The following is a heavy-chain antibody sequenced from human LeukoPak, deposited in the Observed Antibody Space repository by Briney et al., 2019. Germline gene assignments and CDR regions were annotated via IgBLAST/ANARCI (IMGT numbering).Heavy chain of an antibody. CDR2: IYYSGST. D-gene: IGHD5-18*01. V-gene: IGHV4-39*01. CDR3: ARHKKSIVDSDMGP. J-gene: IGHJ5*02. Sequence: PSETLSLTCTVSGGSITSSNSFGGGIRQPPGKGLEWIGNIYYSGSTNYNPSLSSRVTISVETSQNQFSLKLSSVTAADTAVYYCARHKKSIVDSDMGPWGQGTLVTVSS. CDR1: GGSITSSNSF.